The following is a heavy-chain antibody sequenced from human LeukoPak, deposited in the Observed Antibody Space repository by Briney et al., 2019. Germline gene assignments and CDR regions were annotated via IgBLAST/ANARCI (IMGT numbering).Heavy chain of an antibody. V-gene: IGHV4-39*01. D-gene: IGHD2-15*01. CDR3: ARHGAYCTGGSCNRFDP. CDR2: FYYSGST. CDR1: GGSISSSSYY. J-gene: IGHJ5*02. Sequence: SETLSLTCTVSGGSISSSSYYWGWIRQPPGKWLEWLGSFYYSGSTYYNPSLKSRVTISVDTSKNQFSLKVSSVTAAGTAVYYCARHGAYCTGGSCNRFDPWGQGTLVTVSS.